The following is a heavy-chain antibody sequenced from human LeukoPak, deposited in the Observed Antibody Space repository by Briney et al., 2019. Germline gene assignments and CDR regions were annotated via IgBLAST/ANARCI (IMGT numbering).Heavy chain of an antibody. Sequence: GGSLRLSCAASVLTVSSNYMSWVRQAPGKGLEWVSVIYRGGPTYYADSVKGRFTISRDNSKNTLYLQMNSLRAEDTAVYYCARDSYVDSEAVRWFDPWGQGTLVTVSS. CDR2: IYRGGPT. D-gene: IGHD4-17*01. V-gene: IGHV3-66*01. CDR3: ARDSYVDSEAVRWFDP. J-gene: IGHJ5*02. CDR1: VLTVSSNY.